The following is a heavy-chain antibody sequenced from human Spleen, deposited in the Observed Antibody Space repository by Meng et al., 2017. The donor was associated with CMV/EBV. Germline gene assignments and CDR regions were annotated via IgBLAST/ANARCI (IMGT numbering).Heavy chain of an antibody. CDR2: ISSSSSYI. CDR3: ARDPALLWFGESSYGMDV. V-gene: IGHV3-21*01. D-gene: IGHD3-10*01. J-gene: IGHJ6*02. CDR1: GFTFTGYA. Sequence: GESLKISCAASGFTFTGYAMNWVRQAPGKGLEWVSSISSSSSYISYADSVKGRFTISRDNARNSLYLQMNNLRLEDTAVYYCARDPALLWFGESSYGMDVWGQGTTVTVSS.